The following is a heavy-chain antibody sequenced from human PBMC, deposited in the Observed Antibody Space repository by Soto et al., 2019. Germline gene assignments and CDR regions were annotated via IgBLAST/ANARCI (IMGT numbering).Heavy chain of an antibody. J-gene: IGHJ5*02. V-gene: IGHV4-59*11. Sequence: SDTKSLPSGVAGGSIRHPCGSCIGQYPGKGLEWIGYAYYSGSTDYNPSLKSRVTMSVDTSKNQVSLKLNSVTTADTAVYYCARDRSTYGGGGTGEVKENWFDPWGPGSLARGSS. CDR1: GGSIRHPC. D-gene: IGHD2-8*01. CDR2: AYYSGST. CDR3: ARDRSTYGGGGTGEVKENWFDP.